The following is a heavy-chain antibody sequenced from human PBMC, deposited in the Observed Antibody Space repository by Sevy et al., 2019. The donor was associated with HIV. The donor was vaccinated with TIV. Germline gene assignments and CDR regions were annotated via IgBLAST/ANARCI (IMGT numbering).Heavy chain of an antibody. Sequence: ASVKVSCKASGGTFSSYAISWVRQAPGQGLEWMGGIIPIFGTANYAQKFQGRVTITADKSTSTAYMELSSLRSEDTAGNYCARGGGYCSSTSCYDAFDIWGQGTMVTVSS. D-gene: IGHD2-2*01. V-gene: IGHV1-69*06. CDR3: ARGGGYCSSTSCYDAFDI. CDR1: GGTFSSYA. CDR2: IIPIFGTA. J-gene: IGHJ3*02.